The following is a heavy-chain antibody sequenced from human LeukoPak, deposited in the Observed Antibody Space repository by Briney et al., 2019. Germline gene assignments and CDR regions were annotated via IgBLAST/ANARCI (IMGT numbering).Heavy chain of an antibody. D-gene: IGHD1-26*01. Sequence: SETLSLTCAVSGGSINSSNWWSWVRQPPGKGLEWIGEIYHSGSTNYNPSLKSRVTISVDKSKNQFSLKLSSVTAADTAVYYCARGVLDSGSYLNAFDIWGQGTMVTVSS. CDR2: IYHSGST. V-gene: IGHV4-4*02. J-gene: IGHJ3*02. CDR1: GGSINSSNW. CDR3: ARGVLDSGSYLNAFDI.